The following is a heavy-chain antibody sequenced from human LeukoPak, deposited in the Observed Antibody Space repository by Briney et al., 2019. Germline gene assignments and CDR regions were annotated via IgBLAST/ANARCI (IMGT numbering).Heavy chain of an antibody. Sequence: SVKVSFKASGGTFSSYAISWVRQATGQGLEWMGGIIPIFGTANYAQKFQGRVTITTDESTSTAYMELSSLRSEDTAVYYCARVLQGSRYYYYMDVWGKGTTVTVSS. CDR3: ARVLQGSRYYYYMDV. D-gene: IGHD2-15*01. V-gene: IGHV1-69*05. CDR2: IIPIFGTA. J-gene: IGHJ6*03. CDR1: GGTFSSYA.